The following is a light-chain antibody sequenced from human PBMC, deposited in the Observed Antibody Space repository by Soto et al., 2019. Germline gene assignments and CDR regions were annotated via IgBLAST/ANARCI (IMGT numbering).Light chain of an antibody. Sequence: QSALTQPASVSGSPGQSITISCTGTSSDFGNYNLVSWYQQHPGKVPKLILFEVNKRPSGVSGRFSGSKSGNTASLTISGLQAEDEAAYYCCSFTSSNTHVFGTGIKLTVL. CDR2: EVN. J-gene: IGLJ1*01. V-gene: IGLV2-23*02. CDR1: SSDFGNYNL. CDR3: CSFTSSNTHV.